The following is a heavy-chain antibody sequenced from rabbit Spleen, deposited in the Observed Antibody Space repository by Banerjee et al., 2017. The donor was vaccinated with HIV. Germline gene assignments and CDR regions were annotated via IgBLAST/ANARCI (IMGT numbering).Heavy chain of an antibody. D-gene: IGHD1-1*01. CDR1: GFSFSSNW. CDR2: IDTNDGDT. J-gene: IGHJ4*01. V-gene: IGHV1S40*01. CDR3: ARDLTDVIGWNFGW. Sequence: QSLEESGGDLVKPGASLTLTCTASGFSFSSNWICWVRQAPGKGLEWIACIDTNDGDTDYANWPKGRFTISKTSSTTVTLQMTSLTAADTATYFCARDLTDVIGWNFGWWGPGTLVTVS.